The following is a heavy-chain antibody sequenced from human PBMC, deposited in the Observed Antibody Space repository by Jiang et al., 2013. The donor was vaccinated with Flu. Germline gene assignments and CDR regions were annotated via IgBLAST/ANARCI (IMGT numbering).Heavy chain of an antibody. V-gene: IGHV1-8*01. D-gene: IGHD2-21*02. CDR3: ARGNIVVVTAIRPKRPKSYYFDY. CDR2: MNPNSGNT. CDR1: GYTFTSYD. Sequence: GAEVKKPGASVKVSCKASGYTFTSYDINWVRQATGQGLEWMGWMNPNSGNTGYAQKFQGRVTMTRNTSISTAYMELSSLRSEDTAVYYCARGNIVVVTAIRPKRPKSYYFDYWGQGTLVTVSS. J-gene: IGHJ4*02.